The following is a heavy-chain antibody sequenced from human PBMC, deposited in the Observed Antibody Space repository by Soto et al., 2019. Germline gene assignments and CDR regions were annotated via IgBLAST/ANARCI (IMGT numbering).Heavy chain of an antibody. CDR3: ASGSAPDVDY. CDR2: IIPYLSVT. D-gene: IGHD3-10*01. J-gene: IGHJ4*02. CDR1: GGTFSKYS. Sequence: QVPLVQSGAEVKKPGSSVKVSCTACGGTFSKYSISWIRQAPGQGREWMGRIIPYLSVTNYAQKFKGRVTITADKSTGTAYMELTNLRSEDTAVYFCASGSAPDVDYWGQGTLITVSS. V-gene: IGHV1-69*02.